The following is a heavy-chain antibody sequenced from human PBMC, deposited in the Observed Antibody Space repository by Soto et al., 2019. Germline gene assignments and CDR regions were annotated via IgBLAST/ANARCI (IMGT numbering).Heavy chain of an antibody. V-gene: IGHV3-23*01. D-gene: IGHD2-21*02. CDR3: AKGGFVVVTPLDY. CDR1: GFTFSSYA. J-gene: IGHJ4*02. Sequence: EVQLLESGGGLVQPGGSMRLSCAASGFTFSSYAMSWVRQAPGKGLEWVSAISGSGGSTYYADSVKGRFTISRDNSKNTLYLQMNSLRAEDTAVYYCAKGGFVVVTPLDYWGQGTLVTVSS. CDR2: ISGSGGST.